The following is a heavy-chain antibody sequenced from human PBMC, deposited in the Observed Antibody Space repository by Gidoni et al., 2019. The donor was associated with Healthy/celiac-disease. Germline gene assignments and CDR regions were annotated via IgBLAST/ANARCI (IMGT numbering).Heavy chain of an antibody. V-gene: IGHV3-33*01. J-gene: IGHJ4*02. D-gene: IGHD3-3*01. CDR3: ARGPRGIFGVVILDY. Sequence: QVQLVESGGGVVQPGRSLRLSCAASGFTFSSYGMHWVRQAPGKGLEGVAVIWYDGSNKYYADSVKGRFTISRDNSKNTLYLQMNSLRAEDTAVYYCARGPRGIFGVVILDYWGQGTLVTVSS. CDR2: IWYDGSNK. CDR1: GFTFSSYG.